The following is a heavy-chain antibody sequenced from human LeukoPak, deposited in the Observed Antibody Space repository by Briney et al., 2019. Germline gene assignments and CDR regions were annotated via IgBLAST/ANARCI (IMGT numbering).Heavy chain of an antibody. CDR2: INTNTGNP. V-gene: IGHV7-4-1*02. J-gene: IGHJ6*03. CDR1: GGTFSSYA. Sequence: GASVKVSCKASGGTFSSYAISWVRQAPGQGLEWMGWINTNTGNPTYAQGFTGRFVFSLDTSVSTAYLQISSLKAEDTAVYYCARQYSSYRNYYYYYMDVWGKGTTVTVSS. D-gene: IGHD6-6*01. CDR3: ARQYSSYRNYYYYYMDV.